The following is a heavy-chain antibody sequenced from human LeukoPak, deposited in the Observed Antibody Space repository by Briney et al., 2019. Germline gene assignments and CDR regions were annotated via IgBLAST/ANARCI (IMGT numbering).Heavy chain of an antibody. J-gene: IGHJ4*02. CDR3: ATRDIVVVPAATYFDY. CDR1: GGTFSSYA. Sequence: ASVKVSCKASGGTFSSYAISWVRQAPGQGLEWMGGIIPIFGTANYAQKFQGRVTITADKSTSTAYMELSSLRSEDTAVYYCATRDIVVVPAATYFDYWGQGTLVTVSS. V-gene: IGHV1-69*06. CDR2: IIPIFGTA. D-gene: IGHD2-2*01.